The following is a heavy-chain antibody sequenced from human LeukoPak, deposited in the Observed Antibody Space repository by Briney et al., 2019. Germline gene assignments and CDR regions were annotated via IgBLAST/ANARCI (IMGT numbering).Heavy chain of an antibody. J-gene: IGHJ6*03. CDR1: GGTISSYA. V-gene: IGHV1-69*05. Sequence: SVKVSCKASGGTISSYAISWVRQAPGQGLEWMGGIIPIFGTANYAQKFQGRVTITTDESTSTAYMELSSLRSEDTAVYYCARARIPSIPYYYYYMDVWGKGTTVTVSS. CDR2: IIPIFGTA. D-gene: IGHD2-21*01. CDR3: ARARIPSIPYYYYYMDV.